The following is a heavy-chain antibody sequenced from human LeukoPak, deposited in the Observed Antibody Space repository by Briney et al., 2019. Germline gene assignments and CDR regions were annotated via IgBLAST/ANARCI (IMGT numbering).Heavy chain of an antibody. CDR1: GFTFSSYG. D-gene: IGHD6-13*01. Sequence: GRSLRLSCAASGFTFSSYGMHWVRQAPGKGLEWVAVISYDGSNKYCADSVEGRFTISRDDSKNTLYLQMNSLRAEDTAVYYCAKDRSSSWSFDYWGQGTLVTVSS. J-gene: IGHJ4*02. V-gene: IGHV3-30*18. CDR2: ISYDGSNK. CDR3: AKDRSSSWSFDY.